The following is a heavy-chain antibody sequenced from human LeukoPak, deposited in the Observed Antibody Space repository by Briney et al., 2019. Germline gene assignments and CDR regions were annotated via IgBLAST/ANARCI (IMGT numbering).Heavy chain of an antibody. V-gene: IGHV1-2*02. D-gene: IGHD2-15*01. CDR2: INPNSGGT. CDR3: AREVVAATVGFDY. Sequence: ASVKVSRKASGYTFTGYYMHWVRQAPGQGLEWMGWINPNSGGTNYAQKFQGRVTMTRDTSISTAYMELSRLRSDDTAVYYCAREVVAATVGFDYWGQGTLVTVSS. CDR1: GYTFTGYY. J-gene: IGHJ4*02.